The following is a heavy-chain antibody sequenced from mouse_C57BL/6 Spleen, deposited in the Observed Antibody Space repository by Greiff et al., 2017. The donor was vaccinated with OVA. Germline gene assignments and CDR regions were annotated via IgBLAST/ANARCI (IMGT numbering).Heavy chain of an antibody. J-gene: IGHJ2*01. CDR2: IDPSDSYT. D-gene: IGHD2-2*01. Sequence: QVQLQQPGAELVRPGPSVKLSCKVSGFSLTSYWMHWVKQRPGQGLEWIGVIDPSDSYTNYNQRFKGKATLTVDTTSSTAYMQHSSLTSEDSAVYYCAKNGWDYWGQGTTLTVSS. V-gene: IGHV1-59*01. CDR1: GFSLTSYW. CDR3: AKNGWDY.